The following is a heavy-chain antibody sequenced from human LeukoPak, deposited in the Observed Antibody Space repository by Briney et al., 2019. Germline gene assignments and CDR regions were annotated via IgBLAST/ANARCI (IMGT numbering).Heavy chain of an antibody. V-gene: IGHV3-7*01. J-gene: IGHJ4*02. CDR1: GFSFSDRR. Sequence: GGSLRLSCSASGFSFSDRRMNWVRQAPGQGLEWVAIINKDGSEKHYVDSVKGRFTISRDNAKNSLYLHMNSLRAEDSAVYYCARSDHGPKYWGQGTLVTVSS. CDR3: ARSDHGPKY. CDR2: INKDGSEK. D-gene: IGHD1-14*01.